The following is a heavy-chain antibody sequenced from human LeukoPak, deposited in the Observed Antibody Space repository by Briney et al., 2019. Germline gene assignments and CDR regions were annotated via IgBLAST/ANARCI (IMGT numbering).Heavy chain of an antibody. CDR3: ARGLGSGDYVANAFDF. V-gene: IGHV3-21*01. J-gene: IGHJ3*01. D-gene: IGHD4-17*01. Sequence: PGGSLRLSCAASGFIFSSYAMNWVRQAPGKELEWVSSISGSGSYIHYADSMKGRFTISRDNAKKSVYLHMSRLRAEDTAVYYCARGLGSGDYVANAFDFWGRGTTVSVS. CDR2: ISGSGSYI. CDR1: GFIFSSYA.